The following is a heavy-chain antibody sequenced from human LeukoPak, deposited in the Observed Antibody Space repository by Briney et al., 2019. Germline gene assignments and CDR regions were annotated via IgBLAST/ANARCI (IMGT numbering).Heavy chain of an antibody. CDR3: ASQRGSGSHIRYYFDY. CDR1: GGTFSSYA. V-gene: IGHV1-69*05. CDR2: IIPIFGTA. J-gene: IGHJ4*02. D-gene: IGHD3-10*01. Sequence: ASVKVSCKASGGTFSSYAISWVRQAPGQGLEWMGGIIPIFGTANYAQKFQGRVTITTDESTSTAYMELSSLRSEDTAAYYCASQRGSGSHIRYYFDYWGQGTLVTVSS.